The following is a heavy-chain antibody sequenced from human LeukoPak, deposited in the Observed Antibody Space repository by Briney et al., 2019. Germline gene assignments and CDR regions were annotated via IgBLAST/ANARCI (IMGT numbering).Heavy chain of an antibody. Sequence: GGSLRLSCAVSGFTFSSYWMSWVRQAPGKGLEWVANIKQDGSEKYYVDSVKGRFTISRDNAKNSLDLQMNSPRAEDTAVYYCARDYGVYGDYGGGAYWGRETLFTVSS. CDR1: GFTFSSYW. D-gene: IGHD4-17*01. V-gene: IGHV3-7*01. CDR3: ARDYGVYGDYGGGAY. CDR2: IKQDGSEK. J-gene: IGHJ4*02.